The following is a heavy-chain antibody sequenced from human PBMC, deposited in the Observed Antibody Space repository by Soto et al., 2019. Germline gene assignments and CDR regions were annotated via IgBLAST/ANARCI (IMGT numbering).Heavy chain of an antibody. J-gene: IGHJ6*02. CDR1: GYTFTDYW. CDR2: IYPGDSDT. CDR3: ARHISTLRYYYYAMDV. Sequence: PGESLKISCKGSGYTFTDYWIGWVRQLPGKGLEWMGIIYPGDSDTRYSPSFQGHVTITVDKSTNTAYLQWNTLRASDTAMYYCARHISTLRYYYYAMDVWGQGTQVTVSS. D-gene: IGHD2-15*01. V-gene: IGHV5-51*01.